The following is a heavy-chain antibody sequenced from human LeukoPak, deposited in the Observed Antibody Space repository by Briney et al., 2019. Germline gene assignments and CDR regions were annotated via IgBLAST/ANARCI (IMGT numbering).Heavy chain of an antibody. D-gene: IGHD6-13*01. CDR2: IKQDGNEK. CDR1: GFKFSDYW. V-gene: IGHV3-7*01. Sequence: GGSLRLSCAASGFKFSDYWMSWVRQAPGKGLEWVANIKQDGNEKNYVDSVRGRFSISRDNTKNSVYLQMNNLRAEDTAVYYCASRDALGYWGQGTLVTVSS. J-gene: IGHJ4*02. CDR3: ASRDALGY.